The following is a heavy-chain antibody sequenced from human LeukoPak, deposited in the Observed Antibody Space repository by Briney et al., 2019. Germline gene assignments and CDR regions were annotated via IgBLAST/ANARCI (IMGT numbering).Heavy chain of an antibody. V-gene: IGHV3-23*01. CDR1: GFTFSSYA. J-gene: IGHJ4*02. D-gene: IGHD5-12*01. Sequence: PGGSLRLSCAASGFTFSSYAMSWVRQAPGKGLEWVSAISGSGGSTYYADSVKGRFTISRDNSKNTLHLQMNSLRAEDTAVYYCAKSLGGYDLNFYFDYWGQGTLVTVSS. CDR3: AKSLGGYDLNFYFDY. CDR2: ISGSGGST.